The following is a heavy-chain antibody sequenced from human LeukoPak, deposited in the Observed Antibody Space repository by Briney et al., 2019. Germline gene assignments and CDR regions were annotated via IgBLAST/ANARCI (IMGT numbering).Heavy chain of an antibody. J-gene: IGHJ5*02. CDR1: GFTFSSYG. V-gene: IGHV3-30*03. CDR2: ISYDGSNK. D-gene: IGHD3-10*01. Sequence: PGRSLRLSCAASGFTFSSYGMHWVRQAPGKGLEWVAVISYDGSNKYYADSVKGRFTISRDNSKNTLYLQMNSLRAEDTAVYYCARMWFGETPFDPWGQGTLVTVSS. CDR3: ARMWFGETPFDP.